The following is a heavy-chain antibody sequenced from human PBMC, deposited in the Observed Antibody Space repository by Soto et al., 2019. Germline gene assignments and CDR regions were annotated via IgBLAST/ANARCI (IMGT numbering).Heavy chain of an antibody. CDR1: GYTFTSYA. V-gene: IGHV1-3*01. CDR3: ARAVGEGCSSTSCHPYFDY. D-gene: IGHD2-2*01. CDR2: INAGNGNT. Sequence: QVQLVQSGAEVKKPGASVKVSCKASGYTFTSYAMHWVRQAPGQRLEWMGWINAGNGNTKYSQKFQGRVTITRDTSASTAYRELRSLRSEDTAVYYCARAVGEGCSSTSCHPYFDYWGQGTLVTVSS. J-gene: IGHJ4*02.